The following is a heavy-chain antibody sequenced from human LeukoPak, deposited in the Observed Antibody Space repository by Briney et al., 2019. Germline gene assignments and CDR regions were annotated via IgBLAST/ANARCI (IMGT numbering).Heavy chain of an antibody. CDR2: INHSGST. CDR1: GGSFSGYC. D-gene: IGHD3-22*01. CDR3: ATNRYYYDSSGYYGSRGWRSMAV. V-gene: IGHV4-34*01. Sequence: PSETLSLTCAVYGGSFSGYCWSWVRQPPGKGLEWIGEINHSGSTNYNPSLKSRVTISVDTSKNQFSLKLSSVTAADTAVYYCATNRYYYDSSGYYGSRGWRSMAVWGNGTTVTVSS. J-gene: IGHJ6*03.